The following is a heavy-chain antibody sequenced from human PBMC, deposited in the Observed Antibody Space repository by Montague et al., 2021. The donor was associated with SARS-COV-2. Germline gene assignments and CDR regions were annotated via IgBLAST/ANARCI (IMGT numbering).Heavy chain of an antibody. CDR1: GDSVSSNSAT. Sequence: CAISGDSVSSNSATWNWDTHSPSRDLEWLGRTYYRSKWYNDYAVSVRGRVTINPDTSKNQFSLQLNSVTPEDTAIYYCTSGREGNYNVMDVWGQGTTVTVSS. J-gene: IGHJ6*02. V-gene: IGHV6-1*01. CDR2: TYYRSKWYN. D-gene: IGHD1-1*01. CDR3: TSGREGNYNVMDV.